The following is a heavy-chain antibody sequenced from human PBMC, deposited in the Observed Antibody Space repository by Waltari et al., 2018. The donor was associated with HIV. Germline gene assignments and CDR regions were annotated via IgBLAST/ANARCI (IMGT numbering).Heavy chain of an antibody. Sequence: EVPLVESGGGLVKPGRSLRLSCIASGFSLRNAWMTWVPQVPGKGLEWVGRIKSKTDGGTADYAAPVKGKFTISRDDSKNTLYLHMNSLRTEDAAVYYCATPLHDSSDYALVYWGQGTLVTVSS. CDR3: ATPLHDSSDYALVY. CDR1: GFSLRNAW. V-gene: IGHV3-15*01. D-gene: IGHD3-22*01. CDR2: IKSKTDGGTA. J-gene: IGHJ4*02.